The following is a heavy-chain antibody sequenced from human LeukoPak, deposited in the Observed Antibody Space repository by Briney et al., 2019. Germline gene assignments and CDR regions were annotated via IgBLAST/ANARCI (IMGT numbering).Heavy chain of an antibody. CDR2: ISNGGSTI. J-gene: IGHJ4*02. D-gene: IGHD3-10*01. CDR1: GFTFSSYE. CDR3: ARDKRFGRDLDC. Sequence: GGSLRLSCAASGFTFSSYEMNWVRLAPGKGLEWVSYISNGGSTIYYADSVKGRFTVSRDDAKNSLYLQMNSLRAEDTAVYYCARDKRFGRDLDCWGQGTLVTVSS. V-gene: IGHV3-48*03.